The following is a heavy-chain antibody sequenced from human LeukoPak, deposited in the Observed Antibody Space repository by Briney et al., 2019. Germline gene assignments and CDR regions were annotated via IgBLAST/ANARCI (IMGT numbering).Heavy chain of an antibody. CDR2: ISGYNGNT. D-gene: IGHD3-22*01. CDR1: GYTFTSYG. V-gene: IGHV1-18*01. Sequence: VASVKVSCKASGYTFTSYGINWVRQAPGQGLEWMGWISGYNGNTKYAQKLQGRVTMTTDTSTNTAYMELRSLRSDDTAVYYCARVMYYYDSSGMGPLSDYWGQGTLVTVSS. CDR3: ARVMYYYDSSGMGPLSDY. J-gene: IGHJ4*02.